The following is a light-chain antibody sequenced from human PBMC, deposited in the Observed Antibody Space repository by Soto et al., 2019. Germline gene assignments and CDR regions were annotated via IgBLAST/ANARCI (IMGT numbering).Light chain of an antibody. CDR2: DAS. CDR3: QQRSNWAT. CDR1: QSVSRY. V-gene: IGKV3-11*01. J-gene: IGKJ4*01. Sequence: DIVLTQSPATLSLSPGERATLSCRASQSVSRYLAWYQQKPGQAPRLLIYDASNRATGIPARFSGSGSGTDFTLTISSLEPEDSAIYFCQQRSNWATFGGGTKVEI.